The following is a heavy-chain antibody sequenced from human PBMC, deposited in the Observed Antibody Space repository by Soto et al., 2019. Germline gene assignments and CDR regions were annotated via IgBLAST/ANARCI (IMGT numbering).Heavy chain of an antibody. CDR1: GYTFTSNA. CDR3: ASVVGESSGWYDAFDI. J-gene: IGHJ3*02. Sequence: SVKASSKASGYTFTSNARHSVRQAPRQRLEWMGWINAGNGNTKYSQKFQGRVTITRDTSASTAYMELSSLRSEDTAVYYCASVVGESSGWYDAFDIWGQGTMVTVSS. V-gene: IGHV1-3*01. D-gene: IGHD6-19*01. CDR2: INAGNGNT.